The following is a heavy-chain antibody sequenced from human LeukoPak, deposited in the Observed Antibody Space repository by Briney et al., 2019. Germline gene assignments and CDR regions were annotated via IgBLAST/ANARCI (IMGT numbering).Heavy chain of an antibody. J-gene: IGHJ4*02. CDR2: ISNDGSRK. V-gene: IGHV3-30*03. D-gene: IGHD3-3*01. Sequence: GGSLRLSCVASGFTFGKYWMSWVRQAPGKGLEWVAIISNDGSRKYYAHSVEGRFTISRDNSKNTLYLQMDSLRAEDTAVYCCARDRAWNYFDYWGQGTLVTVSS. CDR1: GFTFGKYW. CDR3: ARDRAWNYFDY.